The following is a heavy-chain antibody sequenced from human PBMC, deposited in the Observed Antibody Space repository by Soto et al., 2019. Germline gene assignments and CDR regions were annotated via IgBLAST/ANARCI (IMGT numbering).Heavy chain of an antibody. CDR1: GGSLSGYY. CDR3: ARGQEGVVATH. CDR2: IKDGGHT. D-gene: IGHD5-12*01. Sequence: QVQLQQWGAGLLKPSETLSLNCAVNGGSLSGYYWSWIRQPPGKGLEWIGEIKDGGHTNYSPSLKSRATISSYTSNNQFSLRLNSVTAAHTGVYYCARGQEGVVATHWDQGALVTVSS. V-gene: IGHV4-34*01. J-gene: IGHJ4*02.